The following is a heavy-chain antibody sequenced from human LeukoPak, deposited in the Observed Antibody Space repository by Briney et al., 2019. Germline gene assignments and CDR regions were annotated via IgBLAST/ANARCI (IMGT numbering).Heavy chain of an antibody. CDR1: GGSISSSGYY. CDR3: ARDGGNFDVDY. D-gene: IGHD3-9*01. CDR2: ISYSGST. J-gene: IGHJ4*02. Sequence: SETLSLTCTVSGGSISSSGYYWGRIRQPPGKGLEWMGSISYSGSTYYHPSLKSRVTISQDTSKNQFSLKLSSVTAADTAVYYCARDGGNFDVDYWGQGTLVTVSS. V-gene: IGHV4-39*07.